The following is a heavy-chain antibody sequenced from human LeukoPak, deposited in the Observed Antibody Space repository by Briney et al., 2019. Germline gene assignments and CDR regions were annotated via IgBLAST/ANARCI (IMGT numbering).Heavy chain of an antibody. D-gene: IGHD5-18*01. V-gene: IGHV1-18*01. Sequence: ASVKASCKASGYTFTSYGISWVRQAPGQGLEWMGWISAYNGNTNYAQKLQGRVTMTTDTSTSTAYMELRSLRSDDTAVYYCARDRFTAMDWYFDLWGRGTLVTVSS. CDR2: ISAYNGNT. CDR3: ARDRFTAMDWYFDL. CDR1: GYTFTSYG. J-gene: IGHJ2*01.